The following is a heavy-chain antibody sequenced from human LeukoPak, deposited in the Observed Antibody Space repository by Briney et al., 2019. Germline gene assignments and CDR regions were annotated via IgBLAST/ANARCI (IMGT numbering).Heavy chain of an antibody. CDR1: GFTFSSYS. J-gene: IGHJ4*02. D-gene: IGHD3-22*01. Sequence: GGSLRLSCAASGFTFSSYSMNWVRQAPGKGLEWVSSISSSSSYIYYADSVKGRFTISRDNAKNSLYLQMNSLRAGDTAVYYCARDSYTYYYDSSGYSDFDYWGQGTLDTVSS. CDR2: ISSSSSYI. V-gene: IGHV3-21*01. CDR3: ARDSYTYYYDSSGYSDFDY.